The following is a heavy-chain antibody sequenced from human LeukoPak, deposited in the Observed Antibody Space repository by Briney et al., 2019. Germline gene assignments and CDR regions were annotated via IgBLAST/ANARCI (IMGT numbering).Heavy chain of an antibody. V-gene: IGHV4-59*08. D-gene: IGHD3-10*01. J-gene: IGHJ1*01. CDR2: VYYSGIT. CDR3: ARYGSGSYSDDHFPH. Sequence: PSETLSLTCSVSGGSMNSYYWSWIRQPPGRGLEWIGFVYYSGITKYNPSLKSRVTISVDTSKNQFSLKLTSVTAADTAVSYCARYGSGSYSDDHFPHWGQGTLVTVSS. CDR1: GGSMNSYY.